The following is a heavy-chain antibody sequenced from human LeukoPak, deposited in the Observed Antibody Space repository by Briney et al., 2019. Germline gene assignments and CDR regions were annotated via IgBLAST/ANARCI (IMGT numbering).Heavy chain of an antibody. Sequence: ASVKVSCKASGYTFTGYYMHWVRQAPGQGLEWMGWINPNSGGTNYAQKFQGRVTMTRDTSISTAYMELSRLRSDDTAVYYCATAIVGATGFDYWGQGTLVTVSS. J-gene: IGHJ4*02. CDR1: GYTFTGYY. V-gene: IGHV1-2*02. D-gene: IGHD1-26*01. CDR3: ATAIVGATGFDY. CDR2: INPNSGGT.